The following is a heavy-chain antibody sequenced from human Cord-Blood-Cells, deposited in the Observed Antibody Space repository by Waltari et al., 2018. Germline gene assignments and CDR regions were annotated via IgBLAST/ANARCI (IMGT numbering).Heavy chain of an antibody. V-gene: IGHV3-23*04. Sequence: EVQLVESGGGLVQPGGSLRLSCAASGLPFRSYAMSWVLQAPAKGLEWVSAISGSGGSTYYADSVKGRFTISRDNSKNTLYLQMNSLRAEDTAVYYCAKLGGVGATFLDAFDIWGQGTMVTVSS. CDR2: ISGSGGST. CDR3: AKLGGVGATFLDAFDI. J-gene: IGHJ3*02. CDR1: GLPFRSYA. D-gene: IGHD1-26*01.